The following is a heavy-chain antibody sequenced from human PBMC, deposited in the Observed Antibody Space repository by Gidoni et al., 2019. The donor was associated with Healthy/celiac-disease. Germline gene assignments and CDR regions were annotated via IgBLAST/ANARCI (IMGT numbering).Heavy chain of an antibody. D-gene: IGHD6-6*01. J-gene: IGHJ4*02. CDR1: GYSISSGYY. CDR2: IYHSGGT. CDR3: ARGGYSSSSTFDY. Sequence: QVQLQESGPGLVKPSETLSLTCTVSGYSISSGYYWGWIRQPPGKGLEWIGSIYHSGGTYYNPSLKSRVTISVDTSKNQFSLKLSSVTAADTAVYYCARGGYSSSSTFDYWGQGTLVTVSS. V-gene: IGHV4-38-2*02.